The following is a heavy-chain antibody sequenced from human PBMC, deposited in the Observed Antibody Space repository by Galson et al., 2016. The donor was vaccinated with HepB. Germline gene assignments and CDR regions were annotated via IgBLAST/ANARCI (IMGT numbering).Heavy chain of an antibody. D-gene: IGHD3-10*01. Sequence: SLRLSCAASGFSFSTYAMTWVRQAPGKGLEWVSGISGSGGSTYYVDSVKGRFTISRDNSKNTLYLQLSSLRAADTAIYYCAKAIPGGESTASPFGYWGQGTLVTVSP. CDR2: ISGSGGST. V-gene: IGHV3-23*01. J-gene: IGHJ4*02. CDR3: AKAIPGGESTASPFGY. CDR1: GFSFSTYA.